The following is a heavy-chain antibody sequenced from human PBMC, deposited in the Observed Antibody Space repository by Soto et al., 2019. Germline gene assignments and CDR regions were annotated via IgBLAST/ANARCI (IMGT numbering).Heavy chain of an antibody. J-gene: IGHJ4*02. D-gene: IGHD3-9*01. CDR1: GFTFSSYA. V-gene: IGHV3-23*01. Sequence: ESGGGLVQSGGSLRLSCAASGFTFSSYAMSWVRQAPGKGLEWLSAISGSGGSTYYADSVKGRFTISRDNSKNTLYLQMNSLRAEDTAVYYCAKDGDFDSYVPYYFDYWGQGTLVTVSS. CDR2: ISGSGGST. CDR3: AKDGDFDSYVPYYFDY.